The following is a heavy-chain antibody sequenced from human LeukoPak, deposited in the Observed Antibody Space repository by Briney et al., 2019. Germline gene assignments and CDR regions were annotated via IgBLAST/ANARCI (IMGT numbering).Heavy chain of an antibody. J-gene: IGHJ5*02. CDR3: ARHGPVDGHYSNWFDP. V-gene: IGHV4-39*01. Sequence: SETLSLTCTVSGGSISSSSYYWGWIRQPPGKGLEWIGSIYYSGSTYYNPSLKSRVTISVDTSKNQFSLKLNSVTAADTAVYYCARHGPVDGHYSNWFDPWGQGTLVTVSS. CDR1: GGSISSSSYY. CDR2: IYYSGST. D-gene: IGHD3-22*01.